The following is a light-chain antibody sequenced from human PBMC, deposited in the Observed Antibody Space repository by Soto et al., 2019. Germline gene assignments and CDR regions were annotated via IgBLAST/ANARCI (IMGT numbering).Light chain of an antibody. Sequence: DIQMTQSPSSLSASVGGRVTITCQASQDISNYLNWYQQKPGKAPKLLIYDASNLETGVPSRFSGSASGPDFTFTISSLQPEDIATYYCQQYDNLVLTFGGGTKVEIK. CDR3: QQYDNLVLT. V-gene: IGKV1-33*01. J-gene: IGKJ4*01. CDR2: DAS. CDR1: QDISNY.